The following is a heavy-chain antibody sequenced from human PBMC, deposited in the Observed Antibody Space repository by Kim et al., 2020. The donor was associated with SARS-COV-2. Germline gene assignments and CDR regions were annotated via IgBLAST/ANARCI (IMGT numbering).Heavy chain of an antibody. CDR1: GFTFSGSP. Sequence: GGSLRLSCAASGFTFSGSPLHWVRQASGKGLEWVGRLRSKANSYATVYAASVKGRFTISRDDSKNTAYLEMSGLKTEDTALYYCTRIPATTLAFWDAFDIWGQGTMVTVAS. CDR3: TRIPATTLAFWDAFDI. J-gene: IGHJ3*02. D-gene: IGHD1-1*01. V-gene: IGHV3-73*01. CDR2: LRSKANSYAT.